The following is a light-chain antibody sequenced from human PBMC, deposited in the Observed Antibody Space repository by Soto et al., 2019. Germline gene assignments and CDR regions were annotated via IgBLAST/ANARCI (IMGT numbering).Light chain of an antibody. V-gene: IGLV1-40*01. Sequence: QSVLTQPPSVSGAPGQRVTISCTGSSSNIGAGYDVHWYQLLPGTAPKLLIDGNSNRPSGVPDRFSGSKSGTSASLAITGLQAEDEADYDCQSYDSSLSVVFGGGTKLTVL. CDR3: QSYDSSLSVV. CDR2: GNS. J-gene: IGLJ2*01. CDR1: SSNIGAGYD.